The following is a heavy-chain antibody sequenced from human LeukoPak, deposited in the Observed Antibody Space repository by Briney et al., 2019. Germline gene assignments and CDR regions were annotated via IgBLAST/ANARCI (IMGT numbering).Heavy chain of an antibody. CDR1: GFTFSSYS. J-gene: IGHJ4*02. V-gene: IGHV3-21*01. CDR2: ISSSSSYI. Sequence: GGSLRLSCAASGFTFSSYSMNWVRQAPGKGLEWVSSISSSSSYIYYADSVKGRFTISRDNAKNSLYLQMNSLRAEDTAVYYCARDRRIAAAGTGDYWGQGTLVTVSS. D-gene: IGHD6-13*01. CDR3: ARDRRIAAAGTGDY.